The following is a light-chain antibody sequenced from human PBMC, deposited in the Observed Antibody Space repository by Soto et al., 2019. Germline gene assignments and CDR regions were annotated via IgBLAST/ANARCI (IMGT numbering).Light chain of an antibody. J-gene: IGKJ5*01. V-gene: IGKV3-20*01. CDR2: GAS. CDR3: QQYNDWPLL. Sequence: EIVLTQSPGTLSLSPGERATFSCRASQSVSSRFLAWYQQNPGQAPRLLIYGASSRATGIPDRFSGSGSGTDFTLTISSLQSEDFAVYSCQQYNDWPLLFGQGTRLEIK. CDR1: QSVSSRF.